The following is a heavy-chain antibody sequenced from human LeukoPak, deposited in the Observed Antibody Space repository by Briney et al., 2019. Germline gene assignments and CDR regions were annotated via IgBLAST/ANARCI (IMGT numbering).Heavy chain of an antibody. V-gene: IGHV4-39*01. D-gene: IGHD3-16*01. CDR3: ARSLGPPSSTFDY. CDR2: IYYSGST. CDR1: DGSISSSSYY. J-gene: IGHJ4*02. Sequence: SETLSLTCTVSDGSISSSSYYWGWIRQPPGKGLEWIGSIYYSGSTYYNPSLKSRVTISVDTSKNQFSLKLSSVTAADTAVYYCARSLGPPSSTFDYWGQGTLVTVSS.